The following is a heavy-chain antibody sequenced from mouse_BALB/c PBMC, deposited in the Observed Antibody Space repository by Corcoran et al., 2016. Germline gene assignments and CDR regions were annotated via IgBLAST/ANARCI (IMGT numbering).Heavy chain of an antibody. V-gene: IGHV14-3*02. CDR1: GFNIKDTY. D-gene: IGHD2-4*01. CDR2: IDPANGNT. J-gene: IGHJ4*01. Sequence: EVQLQQSGAELVKPGASVKLSCTASGFNIKDTYMNWVKQRPEQGLEWIGRIDPANGNTKYDPKFQGKATITADTSSNTAYLQLSSLTSEDTAVYYCARDYDYDDAMDYWGQGTSVTVSS. CDR3: ARDYDYDDAMDY.